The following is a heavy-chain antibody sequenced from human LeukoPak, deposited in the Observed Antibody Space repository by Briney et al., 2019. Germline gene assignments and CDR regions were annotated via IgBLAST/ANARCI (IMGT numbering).Heavy chain of an antibody. Sequence: ASVKVSCKASGYTFTSYGISWVRQAPGQGLEWMGWISASNGNTNYAQKLQGRVTMTTDTSTSTAYMELRSLRSDDTAVYYCARVVAVTTVTTGSNWFDPWGQGTLVTVSS. CDR2: ISASNGNT. V-gene: IGHV1-18*01. CDR1: GYTFTSYG. D-gene: IGHD4-17*01. J-gene: IGHJ5*02. CDR3: ARVVAVTTVTTGSNWFDP.